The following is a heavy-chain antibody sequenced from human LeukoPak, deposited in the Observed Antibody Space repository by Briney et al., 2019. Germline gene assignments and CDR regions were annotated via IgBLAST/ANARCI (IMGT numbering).Heavy chain of an antibody. J-gene: IGHJ4*02. D-gene: IGHD6-13*01. CDR1: GYIFTNYY. Sequence: ASVKVSCKASGYIFTNYYISWVRQAPGQGLEWMGWISPYNGNTDYAQRLQGRVTMTTDTSTTTAYMELRSLTSDDTAVYYCARTHRGSSPSDYWGQGTLVTVSS. CDR2: ISPYNGNT. CDR3: ARTHRGSSPSDY. V-gene: IGHV1-18*01.